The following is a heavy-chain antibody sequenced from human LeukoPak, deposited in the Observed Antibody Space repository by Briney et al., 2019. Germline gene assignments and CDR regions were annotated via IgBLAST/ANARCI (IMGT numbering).Heavy chain of an antibody. CDR3: AKFYADYYGSGFDP. CDR2: IRYDGSNK. Sequence: GGSLRLSCAASGFTFSSYGMHWVRQAPGKGLEWVAFIRYDGSNKYYADSVKGRFTISRDSSKNTLYLQMNSLRAEDTAVYYCAKFYADYYGSGFDPWGQGTLVTVSS. V-gene: IGHV3-30*02. J-gene: IGHJ5*02. D-gene: IGHD3-10*01. CDR1: GFTFSSYG.